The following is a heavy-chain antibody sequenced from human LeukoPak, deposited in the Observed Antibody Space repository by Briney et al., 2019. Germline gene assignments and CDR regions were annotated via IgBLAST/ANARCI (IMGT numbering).Heavy chain of an antibody. Sequence: PGGSLRLSCAASGFTVSSNYMSWVRQAPGKGLEWVSVIYSGGSTYYADSVKGRFTIFRDNSKNTLYLQMNSLRAEDTAVYYCARVRLPGQYYFDYWGQGTLVTVSS. CDR3: ARVRLPGQYYFDY. D-gene: IGHD2-15*01. CDR1: GFTVSSNY. V-gene: IGHV3-66*01. CDR2: IYSGGST. J-gene: IGHJ4*02.